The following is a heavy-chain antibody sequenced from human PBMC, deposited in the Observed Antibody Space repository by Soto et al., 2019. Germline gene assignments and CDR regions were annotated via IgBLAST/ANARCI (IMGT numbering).Heavy chain of an antibody. CDR1: GFTFSSYA. D-gene: IGHD5-18*01. CDR2: ISGSGDST. Sequence: GSLRLSCSASGFTFSSYAMNWVRQAPGKGLEWVSGISGSGDSTYYADSVKGRFTISRDNSKNTLYMQMNSLRAEDTAIYYCALGYSYAPFDPWGQGTLVTVSS. CDR3: ALGYSYAPFDP. V-gene: IGHV3-23*01. J-gene: IGHJ5*02.